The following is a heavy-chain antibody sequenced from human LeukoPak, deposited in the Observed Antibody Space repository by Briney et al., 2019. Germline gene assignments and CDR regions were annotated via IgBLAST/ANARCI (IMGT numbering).Heavy chain of an antibody. V-gene: IGHV3-15*01. D-gene: IGHD3-3*01. J-gene: IGHJ4*02. Sequence: GGSLRLSCAASGFTFSSYSMSWVRQAPGKGLEWVGRIKSKTDGGTTDYTAPVKGRFTISRDDSKNTLYLQMNSLKTEDTAVYYCTTAYYDFWSLDYWGQGTLVTVSS. CDR2: IKSKTDGGTT. CDR3: TTAYYDFWSLDY. CDR1: GFTFSSYS.